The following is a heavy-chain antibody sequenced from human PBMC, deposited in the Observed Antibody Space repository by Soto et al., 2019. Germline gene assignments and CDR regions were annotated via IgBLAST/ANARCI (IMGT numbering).Heavy chain of an antibody. J-gene: IGHJ5*02. CDR1: GFTFSSYG. CDR2: IWYDGSNK. V-gene: IGHV3-33*01. CDR3: ARDSGWYSLGWFDP. Sequence: QVQLVESGGGVVQPGRSLRLSCAASGFTFSSYGMHWVRQAPGKGLEWVAVIWYDGSNKYYADSVKGRFTISRDNSKNTLYLQMNSLRAEDTAVYYCARDSGWYSLGWFDPWGQGTLVTVSS. D-gene: IGHD6-19*01.